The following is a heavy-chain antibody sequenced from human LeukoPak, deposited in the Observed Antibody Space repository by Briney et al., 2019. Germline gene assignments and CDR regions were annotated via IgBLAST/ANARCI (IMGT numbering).Heavy chain of an antibody. V-gene: IGHV4-30-2*03. CDR3: ARRSGWDWFDP. Sequence: SETLSLTCSVSGGSISSGGYSWSWIRQPPGKGLEWIGYIYHSGSTYYNPSLKSRVTISVDTSKNQFSLKLSSVTAADTAVYYCARRSGWDWFDPWGQGTLVTVSS. J-gene: IGHJ5*02. CDR1: GGSISSGGYS. CDR2: IYHSGST. D-gene: IGHD6-19*01.